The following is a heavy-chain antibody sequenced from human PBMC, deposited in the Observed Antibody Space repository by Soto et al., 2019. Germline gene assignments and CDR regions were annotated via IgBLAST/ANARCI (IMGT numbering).Heavy chain of an antibody. J-gene: IGHJ4*02. CDR3: AKDGGYCSSTSCMNPNFDY. CDR1: GFTFSSYA. D-gene: IGHD2-2*01. V-gene: IGHV3-23*01. CDR2: ISGSGGST. Sequence: GGSLRLSCAASGFTFSSYAMSWVRQAPGKGLEWVSAISGSGGSTYYADSVKGRFTISRDNSKNTLYLQMNSLRAEDTAVYYCAKDGGYCSSTSCMNPNFDYWGQGTLVTVSS.